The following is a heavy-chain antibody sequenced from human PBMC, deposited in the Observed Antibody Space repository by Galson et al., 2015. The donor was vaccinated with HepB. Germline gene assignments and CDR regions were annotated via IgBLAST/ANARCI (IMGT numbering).Heavy chain of an antibody. V-gene: IGHV3-33*01. Sequence: SLRLSCAASGFTFSSYGMHWVRQAPGKGLEWVAVIWYDGSNKYYADSVKGRFTITRDNSKNTLYLQMNSLRAEDTAVYYCARAGGRIAAAGAGAFDIWGQGTMVTVSS. D-gene: IGHD6-13*01. CDR2: IWYDGSNK. CDR3: ARAGGRIAAAGAGAFDI. J-gene: IGHJ3*02. CDR1: GFTFSSYG.